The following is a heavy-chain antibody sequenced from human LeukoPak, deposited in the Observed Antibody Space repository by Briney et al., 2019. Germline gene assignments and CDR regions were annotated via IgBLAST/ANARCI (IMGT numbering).Heavy chain of an antibody. CDR2: IYYSGST. V-gene: IGHV4-59*01. Sequence: PSETLSPTCTVSGGSISSYYWSWIRQPPGKGLEWIGYIYYSGSTNYNPSLKSRVTISVDTSKNQFSLKLSSVTAADTAVYYCARGVSGWLRGAAFDIWGQGTMVTVSS. J-gene: IGHJ3*02. CDR1: GGSISSYY. CDR3: ARGVSGWLRGAAFDI. D-gene: IGHD6-19*01.